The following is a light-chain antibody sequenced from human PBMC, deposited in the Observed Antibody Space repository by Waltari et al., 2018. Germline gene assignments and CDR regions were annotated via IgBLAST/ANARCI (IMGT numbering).Light chain of an antibody. J-gene: IGLJ3*02. CDR3: QSYGSDWV. Sequence: QSVLTQPPSVSGAPGQRVTISCPGSSPNIGAGFAVHWYQQPPGTAPKLLIYGNNNRPSGVPDRFSGSKSGTSASLAITGLQAEDEADYYCQSYGSDWVFGGGTKLTVL. V-gene: IGLV1-40*01. CDR1: SPNIGAGFA. CDR2: GNN.